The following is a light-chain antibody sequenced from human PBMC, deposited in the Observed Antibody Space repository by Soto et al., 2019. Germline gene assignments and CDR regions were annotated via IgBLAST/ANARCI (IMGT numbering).Light chain of an antibody. CDR3: QQYGNSPPT. V-gene: IGKV3-20*01. J-gene: IGKJ4*01. CDR2: GAS. Sequence: DIGWTQSPGTLSLSPGERATLSCRASQSITSSYLAWYQQKPGQAPRLLMYGASTRAPGIPDRLSGSGSGTDFTLTISRLEPEDSAVYYCQQYGNSPPTSGGGTKV. CDR1: QSITSSY.